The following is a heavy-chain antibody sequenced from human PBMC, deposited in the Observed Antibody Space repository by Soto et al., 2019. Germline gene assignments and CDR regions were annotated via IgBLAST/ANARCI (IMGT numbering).Heavy chain of an antibody. J-gene: IGHJ5*01. V-gene: IGHV1-46*01. CDR3: ARDRVGVSSNWFDS. Sequence: GASVKVSCKASGYTFTSYYMHWVRQAPGQGLEWMGIINPSGGSTSYAQKFQGRVTMTRDTSKNQFSLNLTSVTAADTAVYYCARDRVGVSSNWFDSWGRGTLVTVSS. D-gene: IGHD1-26*01. CDR2: INPSGGST. CDR1: GYTFTSYY.